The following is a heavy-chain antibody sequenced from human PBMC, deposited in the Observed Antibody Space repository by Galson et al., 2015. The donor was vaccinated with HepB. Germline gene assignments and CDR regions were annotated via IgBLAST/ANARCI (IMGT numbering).Heavy chain of an antibody. CDR3: ARDIGYYYDSSGYYYPFDY. D-gene: IGHD3-22*01. V-gene: IGHV7-4-1*02. J-gene: IGHJ4*02. CDR2: INTNTGNP. CDR1: GYTFTSYA. Sequence: QSGAEVKKPGQSLKMSCKASGYTFTSYAMNWVRQAPGQGLEWMGWINTNTGNPTYAQGFTGRFVFSLDTSVSTAYLQISSLKAEDTAVYYCARDIGYYYDSSGYYYPFDYWGQGTLVTVSS.